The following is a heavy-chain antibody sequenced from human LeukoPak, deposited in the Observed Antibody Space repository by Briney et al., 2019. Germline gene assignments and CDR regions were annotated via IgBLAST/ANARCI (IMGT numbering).Heavy chain of an antibody. CDR3: TTDAGDYVWGSYLCDY. CDR2: IKSKTDGGTT. Sequence: PGGSLRLSCAASGFTFSNAWMSWVRQAPGKGLEWVGRIKSKTDGGTTDYAAPVKGRFIISRDDSKNTLYLQMKSLKTEDTAVYYCTTDAGDYVWGSYLCDYWGQGTLVTVSS. CDR1: GFTFSNAW. J-gene: IGHJ4*02. D-gene: IGHD3-16*01. V-gene: IGHV3-15*01.